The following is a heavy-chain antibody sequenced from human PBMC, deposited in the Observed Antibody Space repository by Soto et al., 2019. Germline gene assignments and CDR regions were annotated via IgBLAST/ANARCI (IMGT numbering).Heavy chain of an antibody. J-gene: IGHJ6*04. CDR2: ISGSGGST. D-gene: IGHD2-15*01. CDR3: AKGNDIVVVVAAPRFNTKMDV. Sequence: GGSLRLSCAASGFTFSSYAMNWVRQAPGKGLEWVSGISGSGGSTYYADSVKGRFTISRDNSKNTLYLQMNTLRAEDTAVYYCAKGNDIVVVVAAPRFNTKMDVWGKGTTVTVSS. CDR1: GFTFSSYA. V-gene: IGHV3-23*01.